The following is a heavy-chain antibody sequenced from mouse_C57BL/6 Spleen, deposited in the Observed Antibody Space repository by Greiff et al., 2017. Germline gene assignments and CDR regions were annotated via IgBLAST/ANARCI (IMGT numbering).Heavy chain of an antibody. J-gene: IGHJ3*01. Sequence: QVTLKECGPGILQSSQTLSLTCSFSGFSLSTSGMGVSWIRQPSGKGLEWLAHIYWDDDKRYNPSLKSRLTISKDTSRNQVFLKITSVDTADTATYYCARCYDGSWFAYWGQGTLVTVSA. CDR2: IYWDDDK. D-gene: IGHD2-3*01. CDR1: GFSLSTSGMG. CDR3: ARCYDGSWFAY. V-gene: IGHV8-12*01.